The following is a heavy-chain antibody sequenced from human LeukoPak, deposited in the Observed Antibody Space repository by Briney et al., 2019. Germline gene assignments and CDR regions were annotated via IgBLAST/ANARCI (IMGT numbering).Heavy chain of an antibody. CDR1: VYTFTSYY. CDR2: INPSGDST. Sequence: ASVKASCKASVYTFTSYYMHWVRQAPGQELEGMGIINPSGDSTSYAQKFQGRVTMTRDTSTSTVYMELSSLRSEDTGVYYCARDSVVPADMGNFDYWGQGTLVTVSS. CDR3: ARDSVVPADMGNFDY. V-gene: IGHV1-46*01. D-gene: IGHD2-2*01. J-gene: IGHJ4*02.